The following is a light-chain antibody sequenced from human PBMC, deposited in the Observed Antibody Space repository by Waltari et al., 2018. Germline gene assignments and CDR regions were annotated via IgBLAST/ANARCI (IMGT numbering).Light chain of an antibody. V-gene: IGKV1-39*01. CDR1: QSISTF. J-gene: IGKJ3*01. CDR3: QQSHSPPFT. CDR2: AAS. Sequence: DIQMTQSPSSLSASVGDRVTITCRASQSISTFLNWYQQRPGKAPELLIYAASSLQSGVPSGFSGSGSGTDFTLTISSLQPEDFATYYCQQSHSPPFTFGPGTKVDI.